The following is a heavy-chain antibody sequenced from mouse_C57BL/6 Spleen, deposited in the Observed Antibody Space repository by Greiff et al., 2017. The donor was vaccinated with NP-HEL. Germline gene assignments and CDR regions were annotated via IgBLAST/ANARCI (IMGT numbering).Heavy chain of an antibody. J-gene: IGHJ3*01. CDR1: GYTFTSYW. D-gene: IGHD2-3*01. Sequence: QVQLQQPGAELVKPGASVKMSCKASGYTFTSYWITWVKQRPGQGLEWIGDIYPGSGSTNYNEKFKSKATLTVDTSSSTAYMQLSSLTSEDAAVYYCASYDCYYGRAWFAYWGQGTLVTVSA. V-gene: IGHV1-55*01. CDR3: ASYDCYYGRAWFAY. CDR2: IYPGSGST.